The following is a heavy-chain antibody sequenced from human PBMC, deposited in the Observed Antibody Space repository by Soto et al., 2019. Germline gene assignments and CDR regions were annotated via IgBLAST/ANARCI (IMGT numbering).Heavy chain of an antibody. CDR2: INHSGST. D-gene: IGHD3-3*01. V-gene: IGHV4-34*01. Sequence: PSETLSLTCAVYAGSFGGYYWCWIRQPPGKGLEWIGAINHSGSTNYNPALKSRVTISVDTSKNQFSLKLSSVTAADTAVYYCARGGGRYYDFWSGYYKGLDFDYWGQGTLVTVSS. J-gene: IGHJ4*02. CDR3: ARGGGRYYDFWSGYYKGLDFDY. CDR1: AGSFGGYY.